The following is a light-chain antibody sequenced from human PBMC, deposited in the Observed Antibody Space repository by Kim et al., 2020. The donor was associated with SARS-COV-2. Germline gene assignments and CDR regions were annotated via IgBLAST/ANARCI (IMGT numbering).Light chain of an antibody. CDR3: QQRSNWPLT. Sequence: EIVLTQSPATLSLSPGERATLSCRASQSVSSYLAWYQQKPGQAPRLLIYDASNRATGIPARFSGSGSGTDFTLTISSLKPEDFAVYYCQQRSNWPLTFGGGTKV. CDR1: QSVSSY. CDR2: DAS. V-gene: IGKV3-11*01. J-gene: IGKJ4*01.